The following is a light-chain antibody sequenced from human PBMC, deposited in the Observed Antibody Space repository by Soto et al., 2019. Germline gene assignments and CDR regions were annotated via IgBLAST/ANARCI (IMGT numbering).Light chain of an antibody. CDR3: QQLNKYPVT. Sequence: IQLTQSPSSLSASVGDRVTISCRASQEIGNYLAWYQQKPGEAPKLLIYDASTLQSGVPLRFGGSGSGTDFTLTISSLQPEDFATYYCQQLNKYPVTFGQGTRLEIK. CDR1: QEIGNY. V-gene: IGKV1-9*01. J-gene: IGKJ5*01. CDR2: DAS.